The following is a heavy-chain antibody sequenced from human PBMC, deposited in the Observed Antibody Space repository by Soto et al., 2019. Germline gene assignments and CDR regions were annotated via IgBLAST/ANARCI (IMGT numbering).Heavy chain of an antibody. Sequence: SETLSLTCTVSGGSVSSSTYYWGWIRQPPGKGLEWIGSVYYSGSTYYNPSLKSRVTISVDTSKNQFSLKLSSVTAADTAVYYCARLVTASPDYWGQGTLVTVSS. V-gene: IGHV4-39*01. D-gene: IGHD2-15*01. CDR1: GGSVSSSTYY. CDR3: ARLVTASPDY. CDR2: VYYSGST. J-gene: IGHJ4*02.